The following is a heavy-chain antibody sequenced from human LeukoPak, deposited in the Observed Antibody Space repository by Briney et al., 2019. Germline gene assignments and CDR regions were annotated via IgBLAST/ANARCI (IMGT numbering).Heavy chain of an antibody. Sequence: SETLSLTCAVSGGSISSGGYSWRWIRQPPGKGLEWIGYIYHSGSTYYNPSLKSRVTISVDRSKNQFSLKLSSVTAADTAVYYCARVSVVYGMDVWGRGTTVTVSS. CDR2: IYHSGST. CDR1: GGSISSGGYS. CDR3: ARVSVVYGMDV. V-gene: IGHV4-30-2*01. J-gene: IGHJ6*02.